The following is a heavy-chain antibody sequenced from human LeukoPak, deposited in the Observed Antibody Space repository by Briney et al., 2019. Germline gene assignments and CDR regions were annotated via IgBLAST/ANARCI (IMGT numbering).Heavy chain of an antibody. CDR1: GGSFSGYY. D-gene: IGHD6-13*01. CDR2: IKQDGSEK. CDR3: ARRGSSSWYHYFDY. J-gene: IGHJ4*02. V-gene: IGHV3-7*01. Sequence: PSETLSLTCAVYGGSFSGYYWSWVRQAPGKGLEWVANIKQDGSEKYYVDSVKGRFTISRDNAKNSLYLQMNSLRAEDTAVYYCARRGSSSWYHYFDYWGQGTLVTVSS.